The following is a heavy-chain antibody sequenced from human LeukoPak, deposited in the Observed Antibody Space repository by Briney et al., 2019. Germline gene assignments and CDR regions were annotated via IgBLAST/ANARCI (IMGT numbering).Heavy chain of an antibody. CDR2: INHSGST. CDR1: GGSFSGYY. V-gene: IGHV4-34*01. CDR3: ARVTNRRWLQLVYFDY. J-gene: IGHJ4*02. D-gene: IGHD5-24*01. Sequence: SETLSLTCAVYGGSFSGYYWSWIRQPPGKGLEWIGEINHSGSTNYNPSLKSRVTISVDTSKNQFSLKLSSVTAADTAVYYCARVTNRRWLQLVYFDYWGQGTLVTVSS.